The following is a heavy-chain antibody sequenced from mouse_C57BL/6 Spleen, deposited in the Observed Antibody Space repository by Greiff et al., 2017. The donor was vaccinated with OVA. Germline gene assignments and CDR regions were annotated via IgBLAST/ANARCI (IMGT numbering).Heavy chain of an antibody. CDR1: GFTFSSYT. V-gene: IGHV5-9*01. CDR2: ISGGGGNT. J-gene: IGHJ4*01. Sequence: EVKVEESGGGLVKPGGSLKLSCAASGFTFSSYTMSWVRQTPEKRLEWVATISGGGGNTYYPDSVKGRFTISRDNAKNTLYLQMSSLRSEDTALYYCARGGTTGAMDYWGQGTSVTVSS. CDR3: ARGGTTGAMDY. D-gene: IGHD1-1*01.